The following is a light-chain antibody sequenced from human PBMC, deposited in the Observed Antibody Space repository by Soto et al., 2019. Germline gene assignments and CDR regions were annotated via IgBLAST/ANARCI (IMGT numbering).Light chain of an antibody. CDR1: RGISSK. Sequence: IEMTQSPATLSVSIGGRATLTCRASRGISSKLAWYHQKPVKAPRLLIYDSSTLSSGIPARFSGSGSGTEFTLTISSLQSEDFAVYYCQQRSNWTPSITFGQGTRLEIK. CDR3: QQRSNWTPSIT. V-gene: IGKV3-15*01. J-gene: IGKJ5*01. CDR2: DSS.